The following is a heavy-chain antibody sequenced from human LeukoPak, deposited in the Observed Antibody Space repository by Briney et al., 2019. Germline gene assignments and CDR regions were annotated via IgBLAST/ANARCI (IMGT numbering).Heavy chain of an antibody. CDR3: ARPDTSGYYGPFDY. V-gene: IGHV5-51*01. CDR2: IYPGDSDT. Sequence: GESLKISCKGSGYSLTTYWIGWVRQMPGKGLEWMGIIYPGDSDTRYSPSFQGQVTISADRSFTTAHLQWNSLKASDTAMYYCARPDTSGYYGPFDYWGQGTLVTVSS. CDR1: GYSLTTYW. D-gene: IGHD3-22*01. J-gene: IGHJ4*02.